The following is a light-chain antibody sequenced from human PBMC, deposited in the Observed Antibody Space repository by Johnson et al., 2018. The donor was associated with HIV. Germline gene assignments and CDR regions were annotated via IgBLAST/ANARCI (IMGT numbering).Light chain of an antibody. CDR3: GTWDSSLRGV. CDR1: SSNIGNNF. V-gene: IGLV1-51*02. CDR2: ENN. J-gene: IGLJ1*01. Sequence: QSVLTQPPSVSAAPGQKVTISCSGSSSNIGNNFVSWYRQFPGTAPKLLIYENNKRPSGIPDRFSGSKSGTSATLGITGLQTGDEAVYYCGTWDSSLRGVFGTGTKVTVL.